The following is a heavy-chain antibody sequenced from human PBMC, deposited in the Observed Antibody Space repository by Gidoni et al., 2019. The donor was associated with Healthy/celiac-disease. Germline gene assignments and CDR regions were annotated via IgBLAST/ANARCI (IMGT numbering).Heavy chain of an antibody. J-gene: IGHJ4*02. CDR2: INHSGST. CDR1: GGSFRGYS. CDR3: ASRGYCSGGSCYLAR. V-gene: IGHV4-34*01. Sequence: QVQLQQWGAGLLKPSETLSLTCAVYGGSFRGYSWSWIRQPPGKGLEWIGEINHSGSTNYKPSLKSRVTISVDTSKNQFSLKLSSVTAADTAVYYCASRGYCSGGSCYLARWGQGTLVTVSS. D-gene: IGHD2-15*01.